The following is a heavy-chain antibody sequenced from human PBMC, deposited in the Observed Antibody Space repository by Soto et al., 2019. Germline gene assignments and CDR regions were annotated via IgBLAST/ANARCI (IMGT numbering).Heavy chain of an antibody. D-gene: IGHD3-3*01. J-gene: IGHJ3*02. Sequence: WILQNAGKGLEWIGRIYTSGSTIHNPSLKSRVTMSVDTSKNQFSLKLSSVTAADTAVYYCARDVTIVGVVISDAFEIWGQGTMVTVSS. CDR3: ARDVTIVGVVISDAFEI. CDR2: IYTSGST. V-gene: IGHV4-4*07.